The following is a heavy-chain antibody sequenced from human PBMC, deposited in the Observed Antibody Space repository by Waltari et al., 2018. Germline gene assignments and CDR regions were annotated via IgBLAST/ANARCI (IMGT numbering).Heavy chain of an antibody. J-gene: IGHJ4*02. V-gene: IGHV4-61*02. CDR2: ISKTCTT. D-gene: IGHD3-16*01. CDR1: GDSLTSGSYY. Sequence: QVRLQESGPGLVKSSQTLSLTCSASGDSLTSGSYYWGWIRQAAGKGLEYIARISKTCTTSYKPSRECRVTILSDTSKNEFSLKSASVTAADTAVYYCARLEHLSGRVLWGQGTLVTVSS. CDR3: ARLEHLSGRVL.